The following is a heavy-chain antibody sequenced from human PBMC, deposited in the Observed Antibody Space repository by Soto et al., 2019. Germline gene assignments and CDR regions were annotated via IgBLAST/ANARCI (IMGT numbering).Heavy chain of an antibody. Sequence: PSQTLSLTCAISGDSVSSNTASWNWVRQSPSRGLEWLGRTYSRSKWYNDYPVSVKSRIIINPDTSKNQFSLQLNSVTPEDTAVYYCAKGDNLGPKTGYAFDPWGQGVLVTVSS. J-gene: IGHJ5*02. V-gene: IGHV6-1*01. CDR1: GDSVSSNTAS. D-gene: IGHD5-12*01. CDR3: AKGDNLGPKTGYAFDP. CDR2: TYSRSKWYN.